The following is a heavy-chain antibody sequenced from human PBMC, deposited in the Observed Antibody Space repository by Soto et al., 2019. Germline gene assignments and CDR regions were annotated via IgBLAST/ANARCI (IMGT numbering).Heavy chain of an antibody. V-gene: IGHV3-11*06. CDR1: GFNFGPAY. CDR2: MSGNGDYT. CDR3: ANTHSASRVY. Sequence: QVQLVASGGDLVEPGGSLRLSCAASGFNFGPAYMIWMRQAPGKGMEWVSSMSGNGDYTNYADSVRGRFTISRDNDKSSLYLQMNNLRVDDTAVYYCANTHSASRVYWGQGTLVTVSS. J-gene: IGHJ4*02.